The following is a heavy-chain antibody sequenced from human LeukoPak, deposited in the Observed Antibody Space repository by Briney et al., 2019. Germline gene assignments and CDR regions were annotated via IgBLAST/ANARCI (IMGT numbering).Heavy chain of an antibody. Sequence: GGSLRLSCAASGFTFSTYVTGWVRQAPGKGLEWVSGISGSGDNTYYADSVKGRFTVSRDNSKNTLYLQMNSLRAEDTAIYYCAKGSGYDTDFDYWGQRTLVTVSS. CDR1: GFTFSTYV. J-gene: IGHJ4*02. D-gene: IGHD3-9*01. V-gene: IGHV3-23*01. CDR2: ISGSGDNT. CDR3: AKGSGYDTDFDY.